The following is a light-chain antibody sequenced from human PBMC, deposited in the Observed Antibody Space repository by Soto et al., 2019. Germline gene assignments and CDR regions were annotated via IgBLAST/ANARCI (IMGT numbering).Light chain of an antibody. J-gene: IGKJ4*01. V-gene: IGKV3D-15*01. Sequence: EIMMTQSPATLSVSPGERATLSCRASQSVSRNLAWYQQKVSQAPRLLIYGASNRASGIPARFAGGASGTDFTLTISSLQSEDFAVYFCQQYNKWPLTFGGGTKVEIK. CDR2: GAS. CDR1: QSVSRN. CDR3: QQYNKWPLT.